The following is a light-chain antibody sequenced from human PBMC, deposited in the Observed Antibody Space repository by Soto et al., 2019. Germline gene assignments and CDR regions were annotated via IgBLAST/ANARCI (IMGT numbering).Light chain of an antibody. J-gene: IGKJ2*01. CDR2: AAS. Sequence: DIQMTQPPSSLAASVGDRVTITGRASQNIRNYLNWYQQRPGKTPNLLVYAASNLRGGVPSRFSGSGSGTVFTLTINSLQPEDFATYYCQQIHSTSSYTLGQGTKVDI. CDR1: QNIRNY. V-gene: IGKV1-39*01. CDR3: QQIHSTSSYT.